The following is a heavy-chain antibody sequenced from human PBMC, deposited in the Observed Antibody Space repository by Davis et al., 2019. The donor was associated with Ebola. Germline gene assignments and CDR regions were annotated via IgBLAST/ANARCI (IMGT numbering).Heavy chain of an antibody. CDR2: ISYDGSNK. V-gene: IGHV3-30*14. Sequence: GESLKISCAASGFTFSGSAMHWVRQAPGKGLEWVAVISYDGSNKYYADSVKGRFTISRDNSKNTLYLQMNSLRAEDTAVYYCARDNIVVVPAAIYYYYYGMDVWGQGTTVTVSS. J-gene: IGHJ6*02. CDR1: GFTFSGSA. D-gene: IGHD2-2*01. CDR3: ARDNIVVVPAAIYYYYYGMDV.